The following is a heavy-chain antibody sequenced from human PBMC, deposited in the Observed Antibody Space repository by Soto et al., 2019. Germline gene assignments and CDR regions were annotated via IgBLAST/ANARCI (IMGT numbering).Heavy chain of an antibody. CDR3: ARGGEMARSPWYFDL. CDR1: GGTFSSYA. CDR2: IIPIFGTA. Sequence: QVQLVQSGAEVKKPGSSVKVSCKASGGTFSSYAISWVRQAPGQGLEWMGGIIPIFGTANYAQKFQGRVTITADESTSTDYMGLSSLRSEDTAVYDCARGGEMARSPWYFDLWGRGTRVTVSS. J-gene: IGHJ2*01. D-gene: IGHD5-12*01. V-gene: IGHV1-69*01.